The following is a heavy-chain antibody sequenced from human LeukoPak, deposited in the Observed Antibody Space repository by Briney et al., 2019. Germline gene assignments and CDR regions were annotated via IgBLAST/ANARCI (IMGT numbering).Heavy chain of an antibody. CDR2: INHSGST. CDR3: ARGNGDLPIDY. J-gene: IGHJ4*02. CDR1: GGSSSGYY. V-gene: IGHV4-34*01. D-gene: IGHD4-17*01. Sequence: SETLSLTCAVYGGSSSGYYWSWIRQPPGKGLEWIGEINHSGSTNYNPSLKSRVTISVDTSKNQFSLKLSSVTAADTAVYYCARGNGDLPIDYWGQGTLVTVSS.